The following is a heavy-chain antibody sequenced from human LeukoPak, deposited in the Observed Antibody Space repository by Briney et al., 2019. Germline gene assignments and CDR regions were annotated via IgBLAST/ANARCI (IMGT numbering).Heavy chain of an antibody. CDR2: ISGSGGST. CDR1: GFTFSSYA. Sequence: GGSLRLSCAASGFTFSSYAMSWVRQAPGKGLEWVSAISGSGGSTYYADSVKGRFTISRDNSKNTLYLQMNGLRAEDTAVYYCARMYDFWSGYLDYWGQGTLVTVSS. D-gene: IGHD3-3*01. V-gene: IGHV3-23*01. CDR3: ARMYDFWSGYLDY. J-gene: IGHJ4*02.